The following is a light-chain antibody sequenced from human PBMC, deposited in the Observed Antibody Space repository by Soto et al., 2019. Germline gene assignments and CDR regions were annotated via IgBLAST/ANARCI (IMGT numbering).Light chain of an antibody. V-gene: IGLV1-44*01. CDR1: SSNIGSNT. Sequence: QSVLTQPPSASGTPGQRVTISCSGSSSNIGSNTVNWYQQLPGTAPKLLIYSNNQRPSGVPDRFSGSKSGTSASLAISGLPSEDEADYYCAAWDDSLSGVVFGGWTKLTVL. CDR3: AAWDDSLSGVV. J-gene: IGLJ2*01. CDR2: SNN.